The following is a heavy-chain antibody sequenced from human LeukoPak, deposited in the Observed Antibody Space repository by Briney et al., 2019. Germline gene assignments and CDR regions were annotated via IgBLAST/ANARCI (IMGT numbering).Heavy chain of an antibody. J-gene: IGHJ6*03. V-gene: IGHV3-20*04. CDR1: GFTFDDYG. Sequence: PGRSLRLSCAASGFTFDDYGMSWVRPAPGKGLEWVSGINWNGGSTGYADSVKGRFTISRDNAKNSLYLQMNRLRAEDTALYYCARADSSSSWYEGYYYYYYMDVWGKGTTVTVSS. D-gene: IGHD6-13*01. CDR3: ARADSSSSWYEGYYYYYYMDV. CDR2: INWNGGST.